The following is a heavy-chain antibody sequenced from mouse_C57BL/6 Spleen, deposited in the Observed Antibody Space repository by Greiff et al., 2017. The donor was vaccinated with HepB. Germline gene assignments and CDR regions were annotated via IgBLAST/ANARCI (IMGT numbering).Heavy chain of an antibody. J-gene: IGHJ4*01. Sequence: VQLQQSGPELVKPGASVKISCKASGYAFSSSWMNWVKQRPGKGLEWIGRIYPGDGDTNYNGKFTGKATLTADKSSSTAYMQLSSLTSEDSAVYFCARNPYYDGSSSYAMDYWGQGTSVTVSS. CDR2: IYPGDGDT. CDR1: GYAFSSSW. V-gene: IGHV1-82*01. D-gene: IGHD1-1*01. CDR3: ARNPYYDGSSSYAMDY.